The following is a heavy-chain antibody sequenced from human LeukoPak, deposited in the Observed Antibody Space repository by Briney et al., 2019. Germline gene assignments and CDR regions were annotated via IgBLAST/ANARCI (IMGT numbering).Heavy chain of an antibody. CDR1: GGSISSSNW. J-gene: IGHJ3*02. Sequence: SETLSLTCAVSGGSISSSNWWSWVRQPPGKGLEWIGEIYHSGSTNYNPSHKSRVTISVDKSKNQFSLKLSSVTAADTAVYYCARRYCSGGSCYEDAFDIWGQGTMVTVSS. V-gene: IGHV4-4*02. CDR2: IYHSGST. CDR3: ARRYCSGGSCYEDAFDI. D-gene: IGHD2-15*01.